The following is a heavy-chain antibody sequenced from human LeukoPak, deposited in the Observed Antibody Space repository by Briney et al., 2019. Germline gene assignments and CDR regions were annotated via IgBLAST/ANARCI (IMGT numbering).Heavy chain of an antibody. D-gene: IGHD2-8*01. J-gene: IGHJ4*02. V-gene: IGHV4-4*02. CDR1: GGSITNTNW. CDR2: ISLTGLT. CDR3: SRENGAFYPFGY. Sequence: SETVYLICGVSGGSITNTNWWSWVRQPPGQGLEWIGEISLTGLTHYNPSLESRVTVSLDKSKNQLSLNLTSVTAADTAVYFCSRENGAFYPFGYWGQGILVTVLS.